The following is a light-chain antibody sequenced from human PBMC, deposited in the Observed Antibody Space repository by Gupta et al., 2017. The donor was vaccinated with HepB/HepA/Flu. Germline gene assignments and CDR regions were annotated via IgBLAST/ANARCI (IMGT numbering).Light chain of an antibody. CDR2: STS. Sequence: DIQMTQSQSCVSASVGDIVTITCRASQGISSWLVWYQQKPGEAPNLLIYSTSTLQTGVPSRFSGSGSGTDFTLTISSLQPEDFATYYCQQTDSFPIAFGQGTRLEIK. V-gene: IGKV1-12*01. J-gene: IGKJ5*01. CDR1: QGISSW. CDR3: QQTDSFPIA.